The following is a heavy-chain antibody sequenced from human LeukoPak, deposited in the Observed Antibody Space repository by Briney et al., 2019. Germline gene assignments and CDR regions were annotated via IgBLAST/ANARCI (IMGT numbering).Heavy chain of an antibody. Sequence: PSETLSLTCTVSGGSISSSSYYWGWIRQPPGKGLEWIGSIYYSGSTYYNPSLKSRVTISVDTSKNQFSLKLSSVTAADTAVYYCAREKQWLPRGACDYWGQGTLVTVSS. CDR1: GGSISSSSYY. CDR3: AREKQWLPRGACDY. CDR2: IYYSGST. J-gene: IGHJ4*02. D-gene: IGHD6-19*01. V-gene: IGHV4-39*07.